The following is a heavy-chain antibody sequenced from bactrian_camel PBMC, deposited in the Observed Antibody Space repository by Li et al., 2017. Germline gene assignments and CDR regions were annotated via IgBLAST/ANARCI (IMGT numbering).Heavy chain of an antibody. CDR3: AADKYPGGSCDLGY. J-gene: IGHJ6*01. CDR1: GLPFDDYA. D-gene: IGHD6*01. Sequence: VQLVESGGALVQAGGSLRLSCTASGLPFDDYAMGWFRQAPGKGREGVATIDSVGSTSYTDSVKGRFTISQDNAKNTLYLQMNSLKPEDTAKYYCAADKYPGGSCDLGYWGQGTQVTVS. V-gene: IGHV3S63*01. CDR2: TIDSVGST.